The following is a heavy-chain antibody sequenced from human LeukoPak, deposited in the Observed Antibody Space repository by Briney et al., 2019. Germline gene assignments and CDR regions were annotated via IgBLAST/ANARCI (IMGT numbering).Heavy chain of an antibody. Sequence: SETLSLTCTVSGYSISSGYYWGWIRQPPGKGLEWIGSIYHSGSTYYNPSLKSRVTISVDTSKNQFSLKLSSVTAADTAVYYCARGRDGYNLRYFDYWGQGTLVTVSS. D-gene: IGHD5-24*01. CDR3: ARGRDGYNLRYFDY. V-gene: IGHV4-38-2*02. J-gene: IGHJ4*02. CDR1: GYSISSGYY. CDR2: IYHSGST.